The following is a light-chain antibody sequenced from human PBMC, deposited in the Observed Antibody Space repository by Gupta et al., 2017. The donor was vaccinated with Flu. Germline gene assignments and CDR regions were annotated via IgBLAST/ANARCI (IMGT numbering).Light chain of an antibody. J-gene: IGLJ1*01. CDR2: RDD. CDR1: TSNIASNY. CDR3: SAWDDSLSGYV. V-gene: IGLV1-47*01. Sequence: QSVLPQPPSASGTPGQRVTISCSGSTSNIASNYVYWYQQFAGTAPKLLMYRDDQRPSGVPDRFSGSKSGTSASLAISGLRSEDEADYYCSAWDDSLSGYVFGSGTKVTVL.